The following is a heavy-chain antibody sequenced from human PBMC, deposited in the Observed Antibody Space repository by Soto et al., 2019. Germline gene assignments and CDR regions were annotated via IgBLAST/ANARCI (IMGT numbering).Heavy chain of an antibody. V-gene: IGHV3-64D*06. J-gene: IGHJ4*02. CDR3: VKQAHGLDGVAFDY. D-gene: IGHD2-15*01. CDR2: VSTSGGST. CDR1: GFIFSEST. Sequence: QTGGSLRLSCSASGFIFSESTIYWVRQVPGKGLEAISAVSTSGGSTYYADSVKDRFTISRDNSKNTLFLQMGSLRPEDTAIYYCVKQAHGLDGVAFDYWGQGTLVTVSS.